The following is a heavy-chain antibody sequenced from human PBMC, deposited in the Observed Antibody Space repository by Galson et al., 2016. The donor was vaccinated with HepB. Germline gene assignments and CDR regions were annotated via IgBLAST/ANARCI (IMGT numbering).Heavy chain of an antibody. CDR1: GGSISSGGYY. CDR2: FYHSGNT. D-gene: IGHD3-10*01. J-gene: IGHJ5*02. Sequence: TLSLTCTVSGGSISSGGYYWSWIRQHPGKGLEWIGYFYHSGNTYYNPSLKSRVTISGDTSKNQFSLEVSSVTAADTAVYYCARGSHHRGLFFYGSGTYCFFDPWGQGTLVTVSS. CDR3: ARGSHHRGLFFYGSGTYCFFDP. V-gene: IGHV4-31*03.